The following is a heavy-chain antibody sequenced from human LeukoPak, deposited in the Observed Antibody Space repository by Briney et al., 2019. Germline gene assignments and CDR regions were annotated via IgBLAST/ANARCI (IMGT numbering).Heavy chain of an antibody. V-gene: IGHV1-69*05. CDR3: ARVPYCSGGSCSTFDP. J-gene: IGHJ5*02. CDR2: IIPIFSTA. CDR1: GGTFSSYA. Sequence: SVKVSCKASGGTFSSYAISWVRQAPGQGLEWMGGIIPIFSTANYAQKFQGRVTITTDESTSTAYMELSSLRSEDTAVYYCARVPYCSGGSCSTFDPWGQGTLVTVSS. D-gene: IGHD2-15*01.